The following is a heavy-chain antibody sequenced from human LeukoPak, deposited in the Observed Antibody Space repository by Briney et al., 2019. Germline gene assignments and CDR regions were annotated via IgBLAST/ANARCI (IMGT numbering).Heavy chain of an antibody. CDR1: GFTFGDYA. D-gene: IGHD3-3*01. CDR3: ARVNNFWSGNYYMDV. V-gene: IGHV3-7*01. J-gene: IGHJ6*03. CDR2: IKQDGSEK. Sequence: GRSLRLSCTASGFTFGDYAMSWVRQAPGKGLEWVANIKQDGSEKYYVDSVKGRFTISRDNAKNSLYLQMNSLRAEDTAVYYCARVNNFWSGNYYMDVWGKGTTVTVSS.